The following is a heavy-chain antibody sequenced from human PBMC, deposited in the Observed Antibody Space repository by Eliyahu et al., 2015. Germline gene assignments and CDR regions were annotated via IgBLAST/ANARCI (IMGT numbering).Heavy chain of an antibody. D-gene: IGHD3-22*01. V-gene: IGHV5-51*03. CDR2: IYPGDSDV. Sequence: EVQLVQSGAEVKKPGESLKLSCKAFGYTFTNYWVAWVRQMPGKGLEWMGLIYPGDSDVIYSPSFRGQVTISVDRSINTAYFQWSRLTTSDTAMYYCARLGGEGGSIYYRAGFDSWGQGTLVTVSS. CDR3: ARLGGEGGSIYYRAGFDS. CDR1: GYTFTNYW. J-gene: IGHJ4*02.